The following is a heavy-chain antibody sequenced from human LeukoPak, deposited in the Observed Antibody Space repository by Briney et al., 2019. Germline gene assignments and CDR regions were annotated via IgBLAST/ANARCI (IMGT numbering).Heavy chain of an antibody. CDR2: IRSKANSYAT. CDR3: TRRNVDTAVFDY. CDR1: GFTFSGSA. J-gene: IGHJ4*02. Sequence: GGSLKLSCAASGFTFSGSAMHWVRQASGKGLEWVDRIRSKANSYATAYAASVKGRFTISRDDSKNTAYLQMNSLKTEDTAVYYCTRRNVDTAVFDYWGQGTLVTVSS. V-gene: IGHV3-73*01. D-gene: IGHD5-18*01.